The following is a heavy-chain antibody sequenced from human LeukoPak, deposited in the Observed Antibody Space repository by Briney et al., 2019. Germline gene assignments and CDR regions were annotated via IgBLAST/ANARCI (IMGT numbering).Heavy chain of an antibody. D-gene: IGHD6-6*01. CDR1: GFTFSNYW. V-gene: IGHV3-7*01. Sequence: GGSLRLSCAAAGFTFSNYWMNWVRQAPGKGLEWVAYIKQDGSEKYYVDSVKGRFTISRDNTQNSLYLQMDSLSVEDTAVYYCARDELEAIDYWGQGTLVTVSS. CDR3: ARDELEAIDY. CDR2: IKQDGSEK. J-gene: IGHJ4*02.